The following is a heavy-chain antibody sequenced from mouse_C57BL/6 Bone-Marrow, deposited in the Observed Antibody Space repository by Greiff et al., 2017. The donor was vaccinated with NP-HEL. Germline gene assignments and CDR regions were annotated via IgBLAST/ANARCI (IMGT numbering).Heavy chain of an antibody. V-gene: IGHV1-62-2*01. CDR1: GYTFTEYT. CDR2: FYPGSGSI. Sequence: VQLQQSGPELVKPGASVKLSCKASGYTFTEYTIHWVKQRSGQGLEWIGWFYPGSGSIKYNEKFNDKATLTADTSSSTVYMEISRVTAEESAVYFGARHERDPYWYCDVWGTGTTVTVSS. CDR3: ARHERDPYWYCDV. J-gene: IGHJ1*03.